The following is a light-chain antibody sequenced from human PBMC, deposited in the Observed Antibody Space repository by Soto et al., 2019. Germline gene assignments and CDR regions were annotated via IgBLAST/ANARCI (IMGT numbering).Light chain of an antibody. CDR1: QSLSGY. CDR3: QQRSNWPHSIT. CDR2: DAS. Sequence: EIGLTQSPATLSLSPGERATLSCRASQSLSGYLAWYQQKPGQAPRLLIYDASNRATGIPARFSGSGSETDFTLTISSLEPEDFAVYYCQQRSNWPHSITFGQGTRLEIK. V-gene: IGKV3-11*01. J-gene: IGKJ5*01.